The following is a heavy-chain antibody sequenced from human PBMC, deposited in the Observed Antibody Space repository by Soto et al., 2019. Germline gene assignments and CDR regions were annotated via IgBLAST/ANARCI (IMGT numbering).Heavy chain of an antibody. V-gene: IGHV3-48*01. CDR3: AREYGDIVVVPAG. Sequence: GGSLRLSCAASGFTFSSYSMNWVRQAPGKGLEWVSYISSSSSTIYYADSVKGRFTISRDNAKNSLYLQMNSLRAEDTAVYYCAREYGDIVVVPAGWGQGTMVTVSS. CDR1: GFTFSSYS. CDR2: ISSSSSTI. D-gene: IGHD2-2*01. J-gene: IGHJ3*01.